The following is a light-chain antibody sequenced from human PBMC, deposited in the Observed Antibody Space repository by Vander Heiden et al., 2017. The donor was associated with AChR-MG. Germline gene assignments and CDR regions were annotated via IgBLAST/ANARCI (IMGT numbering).Light chain of an antibody. V-gene: IGKV1-5*03. CDR2: KAS. CDR1: QSISSW. CDR3: QQYNSYSQET. J-gene: IGKJ1*01. Sequence: DTQMTQSPSTLSASVGDRVTITCRASQSISSWLAWYQQKPGKAPKLLIYKASSLESGVPSRFSGSGSGTEFTLTISSLQPDDFATYYCQQYNSYSQETFGQGTKVEIK.